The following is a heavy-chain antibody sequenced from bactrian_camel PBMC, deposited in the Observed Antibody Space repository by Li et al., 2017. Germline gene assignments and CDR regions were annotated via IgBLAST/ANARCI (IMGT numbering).Heavy chain of an antibody. CDR1: GFPFSSTD. CDR3: ARGAFQRVKDIRRRTY. J-gene: IGHJ4*01. CDR2: ITQKGKYT. Sequence: VQLVESGGGLVQPGGSLRLSCAASGFPFSSTDMSWVRQAPGKEREGVSCITQKGKYTYYANSVKGRCTIARDSAKNTLHLQMNSLKTEDTATYYCARGAFQRVKDIRRRTYWGQGTQVTVS. D-gene: IGHD1*01. V-gene: IGHV3S40*01.